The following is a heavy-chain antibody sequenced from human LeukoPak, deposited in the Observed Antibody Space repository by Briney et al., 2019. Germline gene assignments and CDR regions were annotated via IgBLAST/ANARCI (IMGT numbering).Heavy chain of an antibody. V-gene: IGHV4-39*07. CDR3: LIHMDTAMVGDSSGYLEDY. CDR1: GGSISSSSYY. D-gene: IGHD5-18*01. CDR2: IYYSGST. Sequence: PSETLSLTCTVSGGSISSSSYYWGWIRQPPGKGLEWIGSIYYSGSTYYNPSLKSRVTISVDTSKNQFSLKLSSVTAADTAVYYCLIHMDTAMVGDSSGYLEDYWGQGTLVTVSS. J-gene: IGHJ4*02.